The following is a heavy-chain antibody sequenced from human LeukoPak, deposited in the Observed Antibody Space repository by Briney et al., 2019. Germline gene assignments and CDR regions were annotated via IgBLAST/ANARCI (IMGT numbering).Heavy chain of an antibody. CDR2: IYPRDGST. CDR1: GYTFTSNY. CDR3: ARDQEGFDY. J-gene: IGHJ4*02. V-gene: IGHV1-46*01. Sequence: PVASVKVSCKASGYTFTSNYIHWVRQAPGQGLEWMGMIYPRDGSTSYAQKFQGRVTVTRDTSTSTAHMELSGLRSEDTAVYYCARDQEGFDYWGQGTLVTVSS.